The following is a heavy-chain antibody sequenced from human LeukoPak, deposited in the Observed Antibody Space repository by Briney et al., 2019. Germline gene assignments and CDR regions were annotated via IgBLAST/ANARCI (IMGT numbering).Heavy chain of an antibody. CDR3: ARDEALYSGSYFGDY. V-gene: IGHV1-46*01. CDR2: INPSGGST. D-gene: IGHD1-26*01. CDR1: GYTFTSYY. Sequence: ASVTVSCKASGYTFTSYYMHWVRQAPGQGLEWMGIINPSGGSTSYAQKFQGRVTMTRDTSTSTVYMELSSLRSEDTAAYYCARDEALYSGSYFGDYWGQGTLVTVSS. J-gene: IGHJ4*02.